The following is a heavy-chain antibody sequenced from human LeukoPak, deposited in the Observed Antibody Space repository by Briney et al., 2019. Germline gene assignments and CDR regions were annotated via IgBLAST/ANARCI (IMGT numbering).Heavy chain of an antibody. Sequence: PSETLSLTCTVSGYSISSGYYWGWIRQPPGKGLEWIGSMYHTGSTYYNPSLKSRVTMSVDTSKNQFSLKLSSVTAADTAVYYCARENGDLYDSSGYKHYYYYYMDVWGKGTTVTVSS. CDR3: ARENGDLYDSSGYKHYYYYYMDV. V-gene: IGHV4-38-2*02. J-gene: IGHJ6*03. CDR2: MYHTGST. CDR1: GYSISSGYY. D-gene: IGHD3-22*01.